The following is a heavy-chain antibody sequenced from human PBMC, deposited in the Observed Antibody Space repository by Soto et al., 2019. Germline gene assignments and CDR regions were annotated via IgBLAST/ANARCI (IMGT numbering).Heavy chain of an antibody. J-gene: IGHJ4*02. CDR1: GGSFSGYY. CDR2: INHSGST. V-gene: IGHV4-34*01. Sequence: QVQLQQWGAGLLKPSETLSLTCAVYGGSFSGYYWSWIRQPPGKGLEWLGEINHSGSTNYNPSLKSRVTISVDTSKNQVSLKLSSVTAADTAVYYCARVLPLYAARPYSSSWYGWFDYWGQGTLVTVSS. D-gene: IGHD6-13*01. CDR3: ARVLPLYAARPYSSSWYGWFDY.